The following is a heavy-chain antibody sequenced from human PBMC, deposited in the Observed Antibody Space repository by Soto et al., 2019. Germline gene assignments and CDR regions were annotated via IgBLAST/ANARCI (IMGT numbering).Heavy chain of an antibody. D-gene: IGHD3-10*01. J-gene: IGHJ4*02. CDR1: GFTFTAFG. Sequence: QVQLVESGGGVVQPGRSLRLSCAASGFTFTAFGLHWVRQAPGKGLEWVGLISFDGTTKYFADSVRGRFTISRDNSKNMLFLQLNSLRVEDTAVYYCARHRDGGTYTYIDHWGPGTLVTVSS. V-gene: IGHV3-30-3*01. CDR2: ISFDGTTK. CDR3: ARHRDGGTYTYIDH.